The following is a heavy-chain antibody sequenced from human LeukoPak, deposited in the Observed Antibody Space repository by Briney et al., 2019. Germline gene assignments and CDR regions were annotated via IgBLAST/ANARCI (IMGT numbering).Heavy chain of an antibody. V-gene: IGHV3-23*01. Sequence: GGSLRLSCAASGFTFSSFAVSWVRQAPGKGLEWVSAISGSGGSTYYADSVTGRFTISRDNSKNTLYLQMNSLRAEDTAVYYCASPRSGSYLYYFDSWGQGTLVTVSS. CDR3: ASPRSGSYLYYFDS. CDR2: ISGSGGST. CDR1: GFTFSSFA. D-gene: IGHD1-26*01. J-gene: IGHJ4*02.